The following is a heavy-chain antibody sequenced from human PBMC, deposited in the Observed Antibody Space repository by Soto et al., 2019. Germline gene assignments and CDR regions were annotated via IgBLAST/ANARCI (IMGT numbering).Heavy chain of an antibody. CDR2: ISYDGSRK. CDR3: AKLGTTVVTR. CDR1: GFTFSSYG. D-gene: IGHD4-17*01. Sequence: QVQLVESGGGVVQPGRSLRLSCAASGFTFSSYGMHWVRQAPGQGLEWVAVISYDGSRKYYADSVKGRFTISRDNSKNTLYLQMNSLRAEDTAVYYCAKLGTTVVTRWGQGTLVTVSS. V-gene: IGHV3-30*18. J-gene: IGHJ4*02.